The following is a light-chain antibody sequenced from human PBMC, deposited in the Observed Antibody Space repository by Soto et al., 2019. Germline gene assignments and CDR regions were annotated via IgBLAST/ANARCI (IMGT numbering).Light chain of an antibody. V-gene: IGKV1-5*03. CDR3: QQYNSLWT. Sequence: DLQMTQSPSTLSASVGDRVTITCRSSQTISSWLAWYQQKPGKAPKLLIYKASSLESGVPARFSGSGSGKEFHLTISSLQPDDFATYYCQQYNSLWTFGQGTKVELK. J-gene: IGKJ1*01. CDR1: QTISSW. CDR2: KAS.